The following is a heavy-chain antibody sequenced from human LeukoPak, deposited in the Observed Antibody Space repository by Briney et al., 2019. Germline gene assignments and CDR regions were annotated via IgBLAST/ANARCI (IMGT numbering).Heavy chain of an antibody. V-gene: IGHV4-61*05. D-gene: IGHD3-10*01. CDR2: IYYSGST. J-gene: IGHJ6*02. Sequence: PSETLSLTCSVSGGSIRSSTYYWSWIRQPPGKGLEWIGNIYYSGSTNYNPSLKSRVTISVDTSKNQFSLRLSSVTAADTAVYYCARQSYTAYYYYGMDVWGQGTTVTVSS. CDR3: ARQSYTAYYYYGMDV. CDR1: GGSIRSSTYY.